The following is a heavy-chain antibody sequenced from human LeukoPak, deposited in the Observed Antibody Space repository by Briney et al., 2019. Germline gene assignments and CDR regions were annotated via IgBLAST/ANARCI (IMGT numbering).Heavy chain of an antibody. CDR1: GGTFSSYA. J-gene: IGHJ4*02. Sequence: ASVKVSCKASGGTFSSYAISWVRPAPGHGLERMARFIPILGIANYAQKFQGRVTITADKSTSTAYMELSRLRSEDTAVYYCARRYCSGGSCHSYFDYWGQGTLVTVAS. CDR3: ARRYCSGGSCHSYFDY. CDR2: FIPILGIA. V-gene: IGHV1-69*04. D-gene: IGHD2-15*01.